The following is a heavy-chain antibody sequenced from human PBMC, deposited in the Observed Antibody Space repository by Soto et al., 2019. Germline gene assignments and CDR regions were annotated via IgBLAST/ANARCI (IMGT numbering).Heavy chain of an antibody. CDR1: GFSLSTTAEG. D-gene: IGHD2-2*01. V-gene: IGHV2-5*02. J-gene: IGHJ4*02. CDR2: IYCDDDE. CDR3: RHGSCSSADCYPNPYLDY. Sequence: QITLNGSGPTLVKPTQTLTLTCTFSGFSLSTTAEGVGWIRQPPGKALEWLALIYCDDDERYIPSLKSRLTITKDTSTHQVVLTMTIVDPVDTATYYCRHGSCSSADCYPNPYLDYWGQGILVTVSS.